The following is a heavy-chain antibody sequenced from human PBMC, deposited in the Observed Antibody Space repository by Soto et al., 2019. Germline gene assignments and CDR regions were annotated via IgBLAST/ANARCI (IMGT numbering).Heavy chain of an antibody. J-gene: IGHJ6*02. Sequence: PGGSLRLSCAASGFTFSSYGMHWVRQAPGKGLEWVAVISYDGSNKYYADSVKGRITISRDNSKNTLYLQMNSLRAEDTAVYYCAKESHDSSGYSYCYYGMDVWGQGTTVTVSS. CDR2: ISYDGSNK. CDR3: AKESHDSSGYSYCYYGMDV. CDR1: GFTFSSYG. D-gene: IGHD3-22*01. V-gene: IGHV3-30*18.